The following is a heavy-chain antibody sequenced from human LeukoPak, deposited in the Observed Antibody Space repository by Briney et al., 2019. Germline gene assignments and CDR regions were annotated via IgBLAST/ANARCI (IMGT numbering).Heavy chain of an antibody. CDR1: GGTFSSYA. Sequence: GASVKVSCKASGGTFSSYAINWVRQAPGQGLEWMGGIIPIFGTANYAQKFQGRVTITTDESTSTAYMELSSLRSEDTAVYYRARAPGLSYSSSWYYCYMDVWGKGTTVTVSS. CDR3: ARAPGLSYSSSWYYCYMDV. J-gene: IGHJ6*03. V-gene: IGHV1-69*05. D-gene: IGHD6-6*01. CDR2: IIPIFGTA.